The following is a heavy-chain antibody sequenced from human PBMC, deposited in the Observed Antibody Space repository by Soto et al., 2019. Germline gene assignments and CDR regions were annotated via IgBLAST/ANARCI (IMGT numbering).Heavy chain of an antibody. V-gene: IGHV1-8*01. Sequence: ASVKVSCKASGYTFTSYDINWVRQATGQGLEWMGWMNPNSGNTGYAQKFQGRVTMTRNTSISTAYMELSSLRSEDTAVYYCARVPHGYSSSWYWYYYYMDVWGKGTTVTVSS. CDR1: GYTFTSYD. J-gene: IGHJ6*03. CDR3: ARVPHGYSSSWYWYYYYMDV. CDR2: MNPNSGNT. D-gene: IGHD6-13*01.